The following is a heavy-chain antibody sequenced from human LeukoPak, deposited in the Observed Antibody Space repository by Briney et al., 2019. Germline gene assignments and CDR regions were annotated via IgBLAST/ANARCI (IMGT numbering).Heavy chain of an antibody. CDR1: GYTFTGYY. CDR3: ARDWVQGGYSYGYNWFDP. CDR2: INPNSGGT. J-gene: IGHJ5*02. D-gene: IGHD5-18*01. Sequence: ASVKVSCKASGYTFTGYYMHWLRQAPGQGLEWMGRINPNSGGTNYAQKFQGRVTLTRDTSISTAYMELSRLRSDDTAVYYCARDWVQGGYSYGYNWFDPWGQGTLVTVSS. V-gene: IGHV1-2*06.